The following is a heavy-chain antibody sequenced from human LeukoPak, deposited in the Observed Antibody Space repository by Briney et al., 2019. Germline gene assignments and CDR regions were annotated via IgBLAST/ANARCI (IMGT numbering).Heavy chain of an antibody. J-gene: IGHJ4*02. V-gene: IGHV3-9*01. CDR3: AKNLGQWLDY. Sequence: GRSLRLSCAASGFTFDDYAMHWVRQAPGKGLEWVSGISWNSGSIGYADSVKGRFTISRDNSKNTLYLQMNSLRPEDTAVYYCAKNLGQWLDYWGQGTLVTVSS. D-gene: IGHD3-22*01. CDR2: ISWNSGSI. CDR1: GFTFDDYA.